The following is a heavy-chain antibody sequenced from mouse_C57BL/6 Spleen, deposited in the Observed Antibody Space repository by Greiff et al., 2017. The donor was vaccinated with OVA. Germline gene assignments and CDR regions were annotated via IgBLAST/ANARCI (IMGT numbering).Heavy chain of an antibody. Sequence: QVHVKQSGAELVRPGASVKLSCKASGYTFTDYYINWVKQRPGQGLEWIARIYPGSGNTYYNEKFKGKATLTAEKSSSTAYMQLSSLTSEDSAVYFCARGIYDGPYGAMDYWGQGTSVTVSS. CDR3: ARGIYDGPYGAMDY. CDR1: GYTFTDYY. D-gene: IGHD2-3*01. J-gene: IGHJ4*01. V-gene: IGHV1-76*01. CDR2: IYPGSGNT.